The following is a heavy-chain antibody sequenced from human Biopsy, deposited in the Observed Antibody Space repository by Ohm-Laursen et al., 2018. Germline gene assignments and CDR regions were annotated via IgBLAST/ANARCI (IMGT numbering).Heavy chain of an antibody. D-gene: IGHD6-19*01. CDR1: GFTFSSYS. CDR3: RAVAGEAFDL. J-gene: IGHJ3*01. Sequence: SLRLSCAASGFTFSSYSMSWVRQPPGKGLEWVSAISGSAASTYYSDSVKGRFTISRDNSKNMMYLQMNSLRADDTALYYCRAVAGEAFDLWGQGNMVTVSS. V-gene: IGHV3-23*01. CDR2: ISGSAAST.